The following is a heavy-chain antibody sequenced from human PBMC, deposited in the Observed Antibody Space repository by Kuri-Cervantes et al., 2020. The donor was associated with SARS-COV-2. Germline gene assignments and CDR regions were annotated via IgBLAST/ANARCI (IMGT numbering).Heavy chain of an antibody. J-gene: IGHJ3*02. Sequence: GGSLRLSCAASGFTFSSYAMHWVRQAPGKGLEYVSAISSNGGSTYYANSVKGRFTISRDNSKNTLYLQMNSLRAEDTAVYYCARDREWELLHAGAFDIWGQGTMVTVSS. CDR3: ARDREWELLHAGAFDI. CDR2: ISSNGGST. CDR1: GFTFSSYA. V-gene: IGHV3-64*01. D-gene: IGHD1-26*01.